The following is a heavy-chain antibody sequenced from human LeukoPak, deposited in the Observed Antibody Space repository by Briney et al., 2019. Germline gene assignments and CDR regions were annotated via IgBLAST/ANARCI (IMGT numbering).Heavy chain of an antibody. CDR2: VYYSGTT. CDR1: GGSMSSRY. V-gene: IGHV4-59*11. CDR3: ARDVARSGDLFGWFDP. D-gene: IGHD3-10*01. Sequence: PSETLSLTCTVSGGSMSSRYWSWIRQPPGKGLEWIGYVYYSGTTNPNPSLKSRVTISVDTSKNQFSLNLRSVTAADTAVYYCARDVARSGDLFGWFDPWGQGTLVIVSS. J-gene: IGHJ5*02.